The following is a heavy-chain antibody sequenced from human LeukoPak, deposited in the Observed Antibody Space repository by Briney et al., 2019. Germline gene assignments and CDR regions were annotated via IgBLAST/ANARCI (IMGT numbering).Heavy chain of an antibody. V-gene: IGHV3-11*06. CDR3: VRLRRNYDSSGYYYYYDY. CDR2: ISVRSNYI. CDR1: GGSFSDYY. D-gene: IGHD3-22*01. J-gene: IGHJ4*02. Sequence: PSETLSLTCAVSGGSFSDYYWTWIRQAPGKGLEWVSSISVRSNYIYYADSVRGRFSISRDDARNSLYLQMDSLRGDDTAVYYCVRLRRNYDSSGYYYYYDYWGQGTLVTVSS.